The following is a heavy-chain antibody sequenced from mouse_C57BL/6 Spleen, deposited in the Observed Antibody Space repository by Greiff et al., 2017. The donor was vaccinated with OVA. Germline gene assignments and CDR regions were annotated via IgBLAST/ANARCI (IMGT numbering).Heavy chain of an antibody. D-gene: IGHD2-3*01. CDR3: ARSSIYDGYVDY. J-gene: IGHJ2*01. Sequence: QVQLQQPGPELVKPGASVKLSCKASGYTFTSYWMHWVKQRPGQGLEWIGNINPSNGGTNYNEKFKSKATLTVDKSSSTAYMQLSSLTSEDSAVYYCARSSIYDGYVDYWGQGTTLTVSS. CDR2: INPSNGGT. V-gene: IGHV1-53*01. CDR1: GYTFTSYW.